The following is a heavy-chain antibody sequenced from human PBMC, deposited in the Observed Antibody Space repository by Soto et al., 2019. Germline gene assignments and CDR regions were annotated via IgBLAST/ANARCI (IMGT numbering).Heavy chain of an antibody. CDR1: GYSFHTYA. Sequence: QVQLVQSGAEVKKPGASVNVSCKASGYSFHTYAISWGRQAPAQGLEWVGWSSGYNGNTNYAQKCQRRVTLTRDTPTKTAFMELRSLTGDDTAVYYGAREYGMDVWGQGTTVTGSS. CDR2: SSGYNGNT. CDR3: AREYGMDV. J-gene: IGHJ6*02. V-gene: IGHV1-18*01.